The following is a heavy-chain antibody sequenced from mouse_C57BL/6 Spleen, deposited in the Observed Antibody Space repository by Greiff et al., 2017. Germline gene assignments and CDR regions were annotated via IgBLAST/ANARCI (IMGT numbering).Heavy chain of an antibody. CDR3: GRGGVITTVGPPSL. CDR2: IDPNSGGT. D-gene: IGHD1-1*01. V-gene: IGHV1-72*01. J-gene: IGHJ3*02. Sequence: QVQLKQPGAELVKPGASVKLSCKASGYTFTSYWMHWVKQRPGRGLEWIGRIDPNSGGTKYNEKFKSKATLTVDKPSSTAYMQLSSLTSEDSAVYYCGRGGVITTVGPPSLWGQGTLVTVSA. CDR1: GYTFTSYW.